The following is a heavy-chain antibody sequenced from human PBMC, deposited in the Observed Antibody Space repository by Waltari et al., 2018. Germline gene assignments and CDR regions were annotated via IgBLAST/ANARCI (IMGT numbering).Heavy chain of an antibody. CDR3: ARSPKIAVAATGAFDY. Sequence: QVQLVQSGAEVQKPGSSVKVSCKASGDTFTTYSISWVRQAPGQGLEWMGGIIPCLGITHYAEKFQGRGTITADKSTSTAYMELSTLRSDDTAVYYCARSPKIAVAATGAFDYWGQGTLVTASA. CDR1: GDTFTTYS. J-gene: IGHJ4*02. CDR2: IIPCLGIT. V-gene: IGHV1-69*10. D-gene: IGHD6-19*01.